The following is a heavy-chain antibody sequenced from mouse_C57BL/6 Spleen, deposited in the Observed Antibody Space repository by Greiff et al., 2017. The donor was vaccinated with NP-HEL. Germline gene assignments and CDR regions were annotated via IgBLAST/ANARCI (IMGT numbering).Heavy chain of an antibody. J-gene: IGHJ1*03. CDR3: ASYYYGSEGYFDV. V-gene: IGHV1-7*01. CDR2: INPSSGYT. D-gene: IGHD1-1*01. Sequence: VQLQQSGAELAKPGASVKLSCKASGYTFTSYWMHWVKQRPGQGLEWIGYINPSSGYTKYNQKFKDKATLTADKSSSTAYMQLSSLTYEDSAVYYWASYYYGSEGYFDVWGTGTTVTVSS. CDR1: GYTFTSYW.